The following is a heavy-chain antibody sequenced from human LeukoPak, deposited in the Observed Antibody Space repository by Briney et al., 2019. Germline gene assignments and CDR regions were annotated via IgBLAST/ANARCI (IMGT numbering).Heavy chain of an antibody. J-gene: IGHJ6*03. CDR3: ARAKYSYGYRMGYYYHYYMDV. D-gene: IGHD5-18*01. CDR1: GFTFSNYG. CDR2: ITSSGTFT. V-gene: IGHV3-21*01. Sequence: GGPLRLSCAASGFTFSNYGMNWVRQAPGKGLEWVSSITSSGTFTYYSDSVKGRFTISRDNAKDSLFLQMNSLSAEETAVYYCARAKYSYGYRMGYYYHYYMDVWGKGTTVTVSS.